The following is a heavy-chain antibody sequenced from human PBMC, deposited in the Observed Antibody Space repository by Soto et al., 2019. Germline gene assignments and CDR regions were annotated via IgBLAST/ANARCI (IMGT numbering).Heavy chain of an antibody. CDR2: IFHSGST. V-gene: IGHV4-4*02. D-gene: IGHD3-3*01. Sequence: SETLSLTCGVSGDSISNNYWWTWVRQPPGRGLEWIGEIFHSGSTNYNPPLKSRVNISLDKSKNRFSLILRTVTAADTAVYYCARGDFWSGLDYWGQGILVTVSS. CDR1: GDSISNNYW. CDR3: ARGDFWSGLDY. J-gene: IGHJ4*02.